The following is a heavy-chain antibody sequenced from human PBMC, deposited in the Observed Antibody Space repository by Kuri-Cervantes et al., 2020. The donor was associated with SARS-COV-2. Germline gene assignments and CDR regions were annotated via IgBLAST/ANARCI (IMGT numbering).Heavy chain of an antibody. CDR2: IWYDGSNK. CDR1: GFTFSSYG. V-gene: IGHV3-33*01. CDR3: ARDMGAEWLVRDYYGMDV. J-gene: IGHJ6*02. D-gene: IGHD6-19*01. Sequence: GGSLRLSCAASGFTFSSYGMHWVRQAPGKGLEWVAVIWYDGSNKYYADSVKGRFTISRDNSKNTLYLQMNSLRAEDTAVYYCARDMGAEWLVRDYYGMDVWGQGTTVTVSS.